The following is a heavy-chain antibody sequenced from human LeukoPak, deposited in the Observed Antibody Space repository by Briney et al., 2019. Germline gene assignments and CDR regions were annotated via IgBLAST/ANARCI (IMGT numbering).Heavy chain of an antibody. CDR3: ARASWWLRSIYFDY. CDR2: IKQDGSEK. CDR1: GFTFSSYW. J-gene: IGHJ4*02. V-gene: IGHV3-7*01. D-gene: IGHD5-12*01. Sequence: PGGSLRLSCAASGFTFSSYWMSWVRQAPGKGLEWVANIKQDGSEKYYVGSVKGRFTISRDNAKNSLYLQMNSLRAEDTAVYYCARASWWLRSIYFDYWGQGTLVTVSS.